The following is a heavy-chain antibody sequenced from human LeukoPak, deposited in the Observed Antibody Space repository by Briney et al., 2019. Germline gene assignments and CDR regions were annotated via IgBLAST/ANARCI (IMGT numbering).Heavy chain of an antibody. Sequence: SETLSLTCTVSGGSISSSNYYWGWIRQPPGKGLGGIGSLYYSGSTYYNPSLKSRVTISVDTSKNQFSLKLSSVTAADSAVYYCALYCGGDCSSPGYWGQGTLVTVSS. D-gene: IGHD2-21*02. CDR1: GGSISSSNYY. J-gene: IGHJ4*02. CDR3: ALYCGGDCSSPGY. V-gene: IGHV4-39*07. CDR2: LYYSGST.